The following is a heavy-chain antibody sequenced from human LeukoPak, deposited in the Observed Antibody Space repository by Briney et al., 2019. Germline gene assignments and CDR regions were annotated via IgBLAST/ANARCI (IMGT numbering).Heavy chain of an antibody. V-gene: IGHV4-39*01. J-gene: IGHJ4*02. CDR2: VHFTGST. D-gene: IGHD1-26*01. CDR1: GVSISNNYYY. Sequence: SETLSLTCTVSGVSISNNYYYWAWIRQPPGEVLEMIGYVHFTGSTFYNSSLKSRVTISADTSQNQFTLSLTSVTAADTAVYYCATLGLLRGAGFNLATHFDFWGQGTLVTVSS. CDR3: ATLGLLRGAGFNLATHFDF.